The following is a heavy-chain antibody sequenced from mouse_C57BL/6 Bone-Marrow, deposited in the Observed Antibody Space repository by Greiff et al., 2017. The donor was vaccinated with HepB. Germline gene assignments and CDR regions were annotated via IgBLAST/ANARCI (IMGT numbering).Heavy chain of an antibody. CDR1: GYTFTSYW. CDR3: AMMMCLWPYAMDY. Sequence: VQLQQPGAELVMPGASVKLSCKASGYTFTSYWMHWVKQRPGQGLEWIGEIDPSDSYTNYNQKFKGKSTLTVDKSSSTAYMQLSSLTSEDSAVYYCAMMMCLWPYAMDYWGQGTSVTVSS. D-gene: IGHD1-1*02. J-gene: IGHJ4*01. V-gene: IGHV1-69*01. CDR2: IDPSDSYT.